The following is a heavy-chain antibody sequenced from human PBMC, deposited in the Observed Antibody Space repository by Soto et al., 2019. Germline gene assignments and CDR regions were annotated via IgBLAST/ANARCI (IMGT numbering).Heavy chain of an antibody. CDR3: ARETSAAAAIGAYYYYYSMDV. V-gene: IGHV4-39*02. CDR1: GGSISSSSYY. CDR2: IYYSGST. J-gene: IGHJ6*04. D-gene: IGHD6-13*01. Sequence: SETLSLTCTVSGGSISSSSYYWGWIRQPPGKGLEWFGSIYYSGSTYYNPSLKSRVTISVDTSKNQFSLKLSSVTAADTAVYYCARETSAAAAIGAYYYYYSMDVWGKGPTVTVSS.